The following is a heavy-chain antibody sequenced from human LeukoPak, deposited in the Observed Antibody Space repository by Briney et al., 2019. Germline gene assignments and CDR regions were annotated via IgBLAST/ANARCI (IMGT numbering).Heavy chain of an antibody. CDR1: GGSISSSNW. CDR3: ASYTAGGGGLDY. Sequence: NPSGTLSLTCAVSGGSISSSNWWSWVRQPPGKGLEWIGEINHSGSTNYNPSLKSRVTISVDTSKNQFSLKLSSVTAADTAVYYCASYTAGGGGLDYWGQGTLVTVSS. J-gene: IGHJ4*02. D-gene: IGHD5-18*01. CDR2: INHSGST. V-gene: IGHV4-4*02.